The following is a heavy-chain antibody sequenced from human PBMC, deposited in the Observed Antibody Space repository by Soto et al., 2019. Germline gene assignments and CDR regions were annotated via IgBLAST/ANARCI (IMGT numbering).Heavy chain of an antibody. CDR3: AKEMAIIAQGGFDM. Sequence: LLESGGGLVQPGGSLRLSCAASGFTFTSYAMSWVRQAPGKGLEWVSAITGGGGDTTYYADSVKGRLSISKDNSKITVYPQMNSLRAEDTAVYYCAKEMAIIAQGGFDMWGQGTMVTVSS. CDR1: GFTFTSYA. V-gene: IGHV3-23*01. D-gene: IGHD2-15*01. J-gene: IGHJ3*02. CDR2: ITGGGGDTT.